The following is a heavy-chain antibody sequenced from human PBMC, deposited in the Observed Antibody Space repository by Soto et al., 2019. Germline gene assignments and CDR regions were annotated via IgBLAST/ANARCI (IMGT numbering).Heavy chain of an antibody. V-gene: IGHV1-69*08. CDR3: ARDLYCGGDCQKWFDP. D-gene: IGHD2-21*02. CDR1: GGTFSSYT. J-gene: IGHJ5*02. CDR2: IIPILGIA. Sequence: QVQLVQSGAEVKKPGSSVKVSCKASGGTFSSYTISWVRQAPGQGLEWMGRIIPILGIANYAQKFQGRVTITADKSTRTAYMELSSLRAEDTAVYYCARDLYCGGDCQKWFDPWGQGTLVTVSS.